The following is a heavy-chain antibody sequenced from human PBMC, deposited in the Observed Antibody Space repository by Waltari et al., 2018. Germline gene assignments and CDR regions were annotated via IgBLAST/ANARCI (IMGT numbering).Heavy chain of an antibody. Sequence: QVQLMQSGPEVKKPGASVKVSCKASGFTFSGYGIAWVRQAPGQGPEWMGWINPYSGNTNLAQNFQGRVTMTTDSSTGTAYMELRGLRSDDTAVYYCARPINYNGSYYRYFDYWGQGTLVIVSS. J-gene: IGHJ4*02. V-gene: IGHV1-18*01. CDR3: ARPINYNGSYYRYFDY. CDR2: INPYSGNT. CDR1: GFTFSGYG. D-gene: IGHD3-10*01.